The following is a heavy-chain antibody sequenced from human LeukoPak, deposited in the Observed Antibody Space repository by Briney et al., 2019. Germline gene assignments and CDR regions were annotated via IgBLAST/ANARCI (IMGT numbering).Heavy chain of an antibody. J-gene: IGHJ6*02. Sequence: GGSLGLSCAASGFTFSDYYMSWIRQAPGKGLEWVSYISSSGSTIYYADFVKGRFTISRDNAKNSLYLQMNSLRAEDTAVYYCARVPHTTYYDFWSPRRGGGMDVWGQGTTVTVSS. CDR1: GFTFSDYY. CDR2: ISSSGSTI. V-gene: IGHV3-11*01. CDR3: ARVPHTTYYDFWSPRRGGGMDV. D-gene: IGHD3-3*01.